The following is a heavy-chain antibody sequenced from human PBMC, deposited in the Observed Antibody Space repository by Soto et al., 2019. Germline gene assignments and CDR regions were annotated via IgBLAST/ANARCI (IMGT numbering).Heavy chain of an antibody. J-gene: IGHJ6*02. CDR1: GGSISSDHYH. CDR2: IHYSGSV. CDR3: VREDDGGDRDYYGLDV. Sequence: QVQLQESGPGLVRPSQTLSLTCTVSGGSISSDHYHWTWIRQTPGKGLEWIGYIHYSGSVYYNPSLHGRVTMSVDTSKNLFSLKLSSVTAADTAVYFCVREDDGGDRDYYGLDVWGQGTTVTVSS. D-gene: IGHD4-17*01. V-gene: IGHV4-30-4*01.